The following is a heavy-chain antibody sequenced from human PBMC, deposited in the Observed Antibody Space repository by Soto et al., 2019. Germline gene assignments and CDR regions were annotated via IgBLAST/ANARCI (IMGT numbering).Heavy chain of an antibody. CDR3: AKVGPTGWFDP. V-gene: IGHV1-2*02. Sequence: QVHLVQSGAEVKKPGASVKVSCKASGYSFTDYYMHWVRQAPGQGLEWMGWINTKTGGTNYAKRVQGRVTMTGDTSINTAYMELTRLRSDDTAVYYSAKVGPTGWFDPWGQGTVVTGSS. CDR2: INTKTGGT. CDR1: GYSFTDYY. J-gene: IGHJ5*02.